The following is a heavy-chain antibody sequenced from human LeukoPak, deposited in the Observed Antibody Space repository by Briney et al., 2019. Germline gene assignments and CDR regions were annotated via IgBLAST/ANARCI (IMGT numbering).Heavy chain of an antibody. D-gene: IGHD1-26*01. V-gene: IGHV3-7*01. J-gene: IGHJ4*02. CDR2: IKQDGSEK. CDR3: ARDSGSYSRDFDY. CDR1: GFTFSSYW. Sequence: GGSLRLSCAASGFTFSSYWMSWVRQAPGKGLEWVANIKQDGSEKYYVDSVKGRFTISRDNAKNSPYLQMNSLRAEDTAVYYCARDSGSYSRDFDYWGQGTLVTVSS.